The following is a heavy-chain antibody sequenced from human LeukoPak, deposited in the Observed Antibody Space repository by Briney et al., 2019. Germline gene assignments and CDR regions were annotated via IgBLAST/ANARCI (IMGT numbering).Heavy chain of an antibody. CDR2: ISSSSGYI. J-gene: IGHJ4*02. CDR3: ARGPGEVSIAAAGTIDY. CDR1: GFTFSSYS. V-gene: IGHV3-21*01. Sequence: GGSLRLSCAASGFTFSSYSMNWVRQAPGKGLEWVSSISSSSGYIYYADSVKGRFTISRDNAKNSLYLQMNSLRAEDTAVYYCARGPGEVSIAAAGTIDYWGQGTLVTVSS. D-gene: IGHD6-13*01.